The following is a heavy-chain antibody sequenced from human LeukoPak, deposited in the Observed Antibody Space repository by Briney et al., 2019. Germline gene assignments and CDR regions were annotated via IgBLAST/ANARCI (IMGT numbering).Heavy chain of an antibody. CDR1: GYGFTYYY. D-gene: IGHD5-24*01. CDR2: IYPGDSDT. V-gene: IGHV5-51*01. CDR3: ARATTPAGNGDWFDP. J-gene: IGHJ5*02. Sequence: GESLKICCKTSGYGFTYYYIAWVRQMPGKGLEWMGIIYPGDSDTRYSPSFQGQVTISSDNSMKTAYLQWNSLQASDTAIYYCARATTPAGNGDWFDPWGQGTLVTVSS.